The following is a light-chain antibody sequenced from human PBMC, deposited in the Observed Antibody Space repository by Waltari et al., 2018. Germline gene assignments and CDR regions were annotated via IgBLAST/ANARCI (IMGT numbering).Light chain of an antibody. V-gene: IGKV3-20*01. CDR2: GAS. CDR3: PHYVRLPST. J-gene: IGKJ1*01. CDR1: QSVRRA. Sequence: EIVMTQSPGILSLSPGERATFSCRASQSVRRALAWYQQKPGQAHRLLIYGASSRGAGIPDRFSGGGSGTDFSLTISRLEPEDFAGYYCPHYVRLPSTFGQGTKVEIK.